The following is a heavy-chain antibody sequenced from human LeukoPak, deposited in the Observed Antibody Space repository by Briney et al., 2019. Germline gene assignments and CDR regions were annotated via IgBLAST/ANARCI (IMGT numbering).Heavy chain of an antibody. D-gene: IGHD6-19*01. CDR1: GYTFTSYD. CDR3: ARGRGIAVAGPVRY. J-gene: IGHJ4*02. CDR2: MNPNSGNT. Sequence: GASVKVSCKASGYTFTSYDINWVRQATGQGLEWMGWMNPNSGNTGYAQKFQGRVTMTSNTSISTAYMELSSLRSEDTAVYYCARGRGIAVAGPVRYWGQGTLVTVSS. V-gene: IGHV1-8*01.